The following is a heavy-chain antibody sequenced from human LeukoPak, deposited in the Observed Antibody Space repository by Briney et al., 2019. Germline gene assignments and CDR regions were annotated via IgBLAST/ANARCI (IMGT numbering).Heavy chain of an antibody. D-gene: IGHD5-12*01. CDR3: ARGKRWLQFGGYYFDY. J-gene: IGHJ4*02. CDR2: SSADGSAI. V-gene: IGHV3-11*01. Sequence: GGSLRLSCVASGFTFSAYYMNWIRQAPGKGLEWVSYSSADGSAIFYADSVKGRFTISRDNARNSMYLQMNNLRAEDTAVYYCARGKRWLQFGGYYFDYWGQGTLVTVSS. CDR1: GFTFSAYY.